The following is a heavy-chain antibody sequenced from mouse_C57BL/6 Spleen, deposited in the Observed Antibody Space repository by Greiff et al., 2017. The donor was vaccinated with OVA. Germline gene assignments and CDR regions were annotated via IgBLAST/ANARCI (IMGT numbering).Heavy chain of an antibody. D-gene: IGHD3-1*01. CDR2: IYPGSGNT. CDR3: ARSGGDYFDC. CDR1: GYTFTDYY. V-gene: IGHV1-76*01. J-gene: IGHJ2*01. Sequence: VQLQQSGAELVRPGASVKLSCKASGYTFTDYYINWVKQRPGQGLEWIARIYPGSGNTYYNEKFKGKATLTSEKSSSTAYMQLSSLTSEDSAVYFCARSGGDYFDCWGQGTTLTVST.